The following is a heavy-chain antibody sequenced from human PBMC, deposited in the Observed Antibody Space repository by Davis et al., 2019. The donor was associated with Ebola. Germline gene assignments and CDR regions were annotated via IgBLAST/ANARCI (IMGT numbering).Heavy chain of an antibody. D-gene: IGHD7-27*01. V-gene: IGHV4-34*01. CDR2: INHSGST. J-gene: IGHJ6*02. CDR3: ASLNWGRLVNFGTYYYYDMDV. CDR1: GGSFSGYY. Sequence: MPSETLSLTCAVYGGSFSGYYWSWIRQPPGKGLEWIGEINHSGSTNYNPSLKSRVTISVDTSKNQFPLKLSSVTAADTAVYYCASLNWGRLVNFGTYYYYDMDVWGQGTTVTVSS.